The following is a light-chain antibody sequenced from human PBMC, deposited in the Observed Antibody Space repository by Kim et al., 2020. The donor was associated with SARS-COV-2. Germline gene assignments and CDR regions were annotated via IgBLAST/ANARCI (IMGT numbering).Light chain of an antibody. V-gene: IGLV3-19*01. Sequence: SSELTQDPAVSVALGQTVSITCQGDSLRNYYATWYQQKPGQAPTLVIYGKNNRPSGIPDRFSGSSSGNTASLTITGTQAGDEADYYCNSRDSNDNVVFGGGTQLTVL. CDR3: NSRDSNDNVV. J-gene: IGLJ2*01. CDR2: GKN. CDR1: SLRNYY.